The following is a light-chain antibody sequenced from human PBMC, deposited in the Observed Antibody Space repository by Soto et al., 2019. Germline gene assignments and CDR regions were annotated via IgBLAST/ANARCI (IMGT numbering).Light chain of an antibody. Sequence: IVLTQSPATLSVSPGERATLSCRASRSVSDNLAWYQQKRGQAPRLLIHGASTRATGIPARFSGSGSGTEFTLTINSLQSEDFAVYYCHQYDDWPPGYTFGQGTKLEI. CDR3: HQYDDWPPGYT. V-gene: IGKV3-15*01. CDR1: RSVSDN. CDR2: GAS. J-gene: IGKJ2*01.